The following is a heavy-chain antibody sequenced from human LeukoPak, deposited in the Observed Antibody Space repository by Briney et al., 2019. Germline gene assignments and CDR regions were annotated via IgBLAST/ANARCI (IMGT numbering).Heavy chain of an antibody. CDR3: ARDPTVVTPEAVDI. CDR2: IYYSGST. Sequence: PSETLSLTCIVSGGSIRSSSYYWGWIRQPPGKGLEWIGSIYYSGSTYYNPSLKSRVTISVDTSKNQFSLKLRSVTAADTAVYYCARDPTVVTPEAVDIWGQGTEVTVSS. V-gene: IGHV4-39*07. J-gene: IGHJ3*02. CDR1: GGSIRSSSYY. D-gene: IGHD4-23*01.